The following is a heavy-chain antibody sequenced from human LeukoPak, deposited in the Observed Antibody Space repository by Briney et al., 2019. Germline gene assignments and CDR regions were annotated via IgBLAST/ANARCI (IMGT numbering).Heavy chain of an antibody. D-gene: IGHD2-2*01. CDR3: ARVSAVPAALTDYYYYMDV. J-gene: IGHJ6*03. V-gene: IGHV1-8*01. CDR1: GYTFTSYD. Sequence: GASVTVSCKASGYTFTSYDINWVRQAAGQGLEWMGWMNPNSGNTGYAQKFQGRVTMTRNTSISTAYMELSSLRSEGTAVYYCARVSAVPAALTDYYYYMDVWGKGTTVTVSS. CDR2: MNPNSGNT.